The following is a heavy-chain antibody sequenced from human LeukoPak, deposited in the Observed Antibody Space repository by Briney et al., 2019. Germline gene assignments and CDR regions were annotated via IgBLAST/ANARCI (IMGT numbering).Heavy chain of an antibody. V-gene: IGHV3-30*02. CDR1: GFTFSSYG. J-gene: IGHJ4*02. D-gene: IGHD2-15*01. CDR2: IRYDGSNK. CDR3: AKDRGGYCSGGSCYYFDD. Sequence: PGGSLRLSCAASGFTFSSYGIHWVRQAPGKGLEGVAFIRYDGSNKYYADSVKGRFTISRDNSKNTLYLQMNSLRAEDTAVYYCAKDRGGYCSGGSCYYFDDWGQGTLVIVSS.